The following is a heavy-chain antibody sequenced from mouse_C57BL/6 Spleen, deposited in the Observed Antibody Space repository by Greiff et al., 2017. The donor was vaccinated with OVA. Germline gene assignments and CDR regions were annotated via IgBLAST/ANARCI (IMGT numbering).Heavy chain of an antibody. CDR3: ARGGALYYDYDVHYFDY. Sequence: VQLQQSGPVLVKPGASVKMSCKASGYTFTDYYMNWVKQSHGKSLEWIGVINPYNGGTSYNQKFKGKATLTVDKSSSTAYMELNSLTSEDSAVYYCARGGALYYDYDVHYFDYWGQGTTLTVSS. J-gene: IGHJ2*01. D-gene: IGHD2-4*01. CDR1: GYTFTDYY. V-gene: IGHV1-19*01. CDR2: INPYNGGT.